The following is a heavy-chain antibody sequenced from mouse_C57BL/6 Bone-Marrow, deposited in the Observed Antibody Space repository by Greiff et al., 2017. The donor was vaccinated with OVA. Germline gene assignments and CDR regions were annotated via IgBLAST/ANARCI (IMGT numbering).Heavy chain of an antibody. CDR1: GFTFSDYG. Sequence: EVQLVESGGGLVKPGGSLKLSCAASGFTFSDYGMHWVRQAPEKGLEWVAYISRGSSTIYNADTVKGRFTISRENAKNTLFLQMTSLRSEDTAMYYCASGTAWFAYWGQGTLVTVSA. CDR2: ISRGSSTI. V-gene: IGHV5-17*01. J-gene: IGHJ3*01. CDR3: ASGTAWFAY. D-gene: IGHD4-1*01.